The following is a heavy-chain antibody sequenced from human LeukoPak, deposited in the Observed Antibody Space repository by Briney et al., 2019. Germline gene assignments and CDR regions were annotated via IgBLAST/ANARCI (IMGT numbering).Heavy chain of an antibody. V-gene: IGHV4-59*11. J-gene: IGHJ5*02. CDR1: GGSLSSQY. Sequence: SETLSLTCTMSGGSLSSQYWSWIRRPPGKGLEWIGYIYYRGSTSYNPSLKSRVTISVDTSKNQFSLRLNSVTAADTAVYYCARDIISEYSKSHSHFDPWGQGTLVTVSS. CDR3: ARDIISEYSKSHSHFDP. D-gene: IGHD5-18*01. CDR2: IYYRGST.